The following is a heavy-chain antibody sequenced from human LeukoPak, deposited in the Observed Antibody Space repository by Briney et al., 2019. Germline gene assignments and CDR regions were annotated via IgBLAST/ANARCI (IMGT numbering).Heavy chain of an antibody. CDR2: IRYDGSNK. CDR3: AKDALGYCSSTSCSNPHY. CDR1: GFTFSSYG. Sequence: GGSLRLSCAASGFTFSSYGMHWVRQAPGKGLEWVAFIRYDGSNKYYADSVRGRFTISRDNSKNTLYLQMNSLRAEDTAVYYCAKDALGYCSSTSCSNPHYWGQGTLVTVSS. V-gene: IGHV3-30*02. D-gene: IGHD2-2*01. J-gene: IGHJ4*02.